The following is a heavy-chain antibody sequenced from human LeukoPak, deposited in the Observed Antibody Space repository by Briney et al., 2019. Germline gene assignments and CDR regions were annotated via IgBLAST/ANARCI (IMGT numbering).Heavy chain of an antibody. J-gene: IGHJ5*02. CDR2: ISAYNGNT. CDR3: ARERGDNWNVGP. V-gene: IGHV1-18*01. Sequence: ASVKVSCKASGYTFTSYGISWVRQAPGQGLEWMGWISAYNGNTNYAQKFQGRVTITTDESTSTAYMELSSLRSEDTAVYYCARERGDNWNVGPWGQGTLVTVSS. D-gene: IGHD1-20*01. CDR1: GYTFTSYG.